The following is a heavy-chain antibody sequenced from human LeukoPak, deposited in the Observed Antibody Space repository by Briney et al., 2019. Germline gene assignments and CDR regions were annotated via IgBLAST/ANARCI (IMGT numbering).Heavy chain of an antibody. CDR1: GFTFSDYY. V-gene: IGHV3-11*06. CDR3: ATGYRSAYSWDS. Sequence: GGSLRLSCAASGFTFSDYYMSWIRQAPGKGLVWVSSISPDATKSKYADFVEGRLTISRDNAKNTLYLQLNSLRVEDAAVYYCATGYRSAYSWDSWGQGTLVTVSS. CDR2: ISPDATKS. D-gene: IGHD5-12*01. J-gene: IGHJ4*02.